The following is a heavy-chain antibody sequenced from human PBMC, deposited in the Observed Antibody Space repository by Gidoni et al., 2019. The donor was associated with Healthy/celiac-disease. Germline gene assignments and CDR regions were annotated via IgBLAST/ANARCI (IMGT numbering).Heavy chain of an antibody. CDR1: GYTFTSYA. CDR2: INAGNGNT. Sequence: QVQLVQSGAEVKTPGASVQVSCTASGYTFTSYAMHWVRQAPGQRLEWMGWINAGNGNTKYAQKFQGRVTMTRDTSASTAYMELSSLRSEDTAVFYCARGGTGTTAFYYYGMDVWGQGTTVTVSS. D-gene: IGHD1-1*01. J-gene: IGHJ6*02. CDR3: ARGGTGTTAFYYYGMDV. V-gene: IGHV1-3*01.